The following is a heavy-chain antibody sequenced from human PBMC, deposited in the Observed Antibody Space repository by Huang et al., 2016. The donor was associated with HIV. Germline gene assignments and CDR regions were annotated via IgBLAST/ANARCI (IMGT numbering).Heavy chain of an antibody. J-gene: IGHJ4*02. Sequence: QVQLQESGPGLVEPSQTLFLTCAVSGGSISSGSYCWSWIRQPAGKGLEGIGHIYTTGSTNYNPSLKGRVTISVDTSSNQFSLKLGSVTAADTAVYYCTSSGVYYYDSRGHYPIPPFDYWGQGTPVTVSS. CDR3: TSSGVYYYDSRGHYPIPPFDY. D-gene: IGHD3-22*01. V-gene: IGHV4-61*09. CDR2: IYTTGST. CDR1: GGSISSGSYC.